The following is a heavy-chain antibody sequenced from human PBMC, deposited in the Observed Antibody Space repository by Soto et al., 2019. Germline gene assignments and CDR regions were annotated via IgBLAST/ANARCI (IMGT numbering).Heavy chain of an antibody. CDR1: GFTFSSYG. CDR2: ISYDGSNK. J-gene: IGHJ3*02. D-gene: IGHD3-22*01. V-gene: IGHV3-30*03. Sequence: VQLVESGGGLVKPGGSLRLSCAASGFTFSSYGMHWVRQAPGKGLQWVAVISYDGSNKYYADSVKGRFTISRDNSKNTLYLQMNSLRAEDTAVYYCSQLEYYYDSSPAFDIWGQGTMVTVSS. CDR3: SQLEYYYDSSPAFDI.